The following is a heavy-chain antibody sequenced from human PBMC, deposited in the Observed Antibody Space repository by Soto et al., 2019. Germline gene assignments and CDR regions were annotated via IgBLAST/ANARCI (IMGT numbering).Heavy chain of an antibody. J-gene: IGHJ4*02. CDR2: IYYSGST. D-gene: IGHD5-18*01. CDR1: GGSISSYY. CDR3: PRRYGSCFDS. V-gene: IGHV4-59*08. Sequence: QVQLQESGPGLVKPSETLSLTCTVSGGSISSYYWSWIRQPPGKGLEWIGYIYYSGSTTYHSSLKIRATLSVATSEHQASPKLRSAPAADTAVYCCPRRYGSCFDSFVLGTLGTVSS.